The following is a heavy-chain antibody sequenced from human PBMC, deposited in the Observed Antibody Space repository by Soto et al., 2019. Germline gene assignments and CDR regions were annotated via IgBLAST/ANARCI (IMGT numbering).Heavy chain of an antibody. CDR3: ARAGGTTVTGLWHFDS. Sequence: GGSLRLSCAASGFTFSSYGMHWVRQAQGKGLEWVAVLSYDGSNKYYADSVKGRFIISRDNSKKPLYLEMNSLRAEDTAVYYCARAGGTTVTGLWHFDSWGQGALVTVSS. CDR1: GFTFSSYG. V-gene: IGHV3-30*03. J-gene: IGHJ4*02. CDR2: LSYDGSNK. D-gene: IGHD4-17*01.